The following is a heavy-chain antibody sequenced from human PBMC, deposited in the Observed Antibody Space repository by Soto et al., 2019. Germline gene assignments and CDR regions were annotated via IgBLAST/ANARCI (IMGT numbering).Heavy chain of an antibody. CDR2: ISPYSGNT. CDR3: AMVDNYVTPTPQDV. D-gene: IGHD3-16*01. J-gene: IGHJ6*02. V-gene: IGHV1-18*01. CDR1: GYIFVNYG. Sequence: QVQLVQSGDEVRKPGSSVKVSCKASGYIFVNYGIAWVRQAPGQGLEWMGWISPYSGNTHYASKVQGRITMTTDAATSPSFLDLGSLTSDDTAVYYCAMVDNYVTPTPQDVWGQGTTVTVSS.